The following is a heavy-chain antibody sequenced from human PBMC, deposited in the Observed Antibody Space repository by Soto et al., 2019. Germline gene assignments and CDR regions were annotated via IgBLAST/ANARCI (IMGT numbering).Heavy chain of an antibody. CDR1: GFNFSNHW. CDR2: ITSDGKSK. D-gene: IGHD2-2*02. J-gene: IGHJ6*02. Sequence: GGSLRLSCAASGFNFSNHWMHWVRQRPAEGLVWVSRITSDGKSKAYAESVKGRFAISRDNAKNTLYLQMNSLRAEDTAVYYCAKLPAAIRTDYYYYGMDVWGQGTTVTVS. CDR3: AKLPAAIRTDYYYYGMDV. V-gene: IGHV3-74*01.